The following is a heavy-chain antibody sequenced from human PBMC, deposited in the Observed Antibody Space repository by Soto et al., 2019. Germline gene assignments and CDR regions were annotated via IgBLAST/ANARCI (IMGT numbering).Heavy chain of an antibody. CDR2: IHSSGST. CDR3: ARDIRGYSRAFDC. Sequence: HVQLQESGPGLVRTSETLSLTCTVSGDSVTSHSYYWTWIRQPPGRGLEWLGYIHSSGSTNYSPSLKSRVTMSLDTSNNEFSLKLTSVTAADTTVYYCARDIRGYSRAFDCWGQGTLVTVSS. V-gene: IGHV4-61*01. D-gene: IGHD5-18*01. J-gene: IGHJ4*02. CDR1: GDSVTSHSYY.